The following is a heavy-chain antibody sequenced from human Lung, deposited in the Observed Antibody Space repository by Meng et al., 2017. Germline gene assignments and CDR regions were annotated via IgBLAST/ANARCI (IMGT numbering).Heavy chain of an antibody. CDR1: GGSFSDYY. V-gene: IGHV4-34*01. CDR3: ARGPTTMAHDFDY. Sequence: HVKLQQWVEGLSKPSETLFLTCVVSGGSFSDYYWSWIRQPPGKGLEWIGEINHSGSTNYNPSLESRATISVDTSQNNLSLKLSSVTAADSAVYYCARGPTTMAHDFDYWGQGTLVTVSS. CDR2: INHSGST. J-gene: IGHJ4*02. D-gene: IGHD4-11*01.